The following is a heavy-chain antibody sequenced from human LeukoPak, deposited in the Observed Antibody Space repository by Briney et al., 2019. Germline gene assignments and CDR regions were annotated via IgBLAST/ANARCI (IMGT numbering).Heavy chain of an antibody. Sequence: SETLSLTCTVSDDSITIYYWSWIRQPPGKGLEWIGYIDLTGITNYNPSLNSRVTISRDTSKNHFSLELSSATAADTAVYFCVRGRVSSSTWYSTYYYYFYMDVWGKGTTVTVSS. CDR2: IDLTGIT. J-gene: IGHJ6*03. CDR1: DDSITIYY. V-gene: IGHV4-59*01. D-gene: IGHD6-13*01. CDR3: VRGRVSSSTWYSTYYYYFYMDV.